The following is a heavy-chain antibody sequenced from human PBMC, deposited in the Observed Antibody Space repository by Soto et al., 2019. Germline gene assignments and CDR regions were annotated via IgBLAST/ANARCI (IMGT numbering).Heavy chain of an antibody. D-gene: IGHD3-22*01. CDR3: ARAADSSGYYGDY. CDR1: GGSISSGDYY. CDR2: IYYSGST. Sequence: ASETLSLTCTVSGGSISSGDYYWSWIRQPPGKGLEWIGYIYYSGSTYYNPSLKSRVTISVDTSKNQFSLKLSSVTAADTAVYYCARAADSSGYYGDYWGQGTLVTSPQ. J-gene: IGHJ4*02. V-gene: IGHV4-30-4*01.